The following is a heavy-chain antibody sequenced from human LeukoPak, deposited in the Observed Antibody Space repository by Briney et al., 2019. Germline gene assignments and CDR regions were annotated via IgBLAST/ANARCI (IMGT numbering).Heavy chain of an antibody. Sequence: GGSLRLSCAASGFTFDNYAMHWVRLAPGKGLEWVAVIWYDGGNEYYADSVKGRFTISRDNSKYTLYLQMNSLRAEGTAVYYCAKDHGSSWRQKTYFDYWGQGTLVTVSS. CDR2: IWYDGGNE. V-gene: IGHV3-33*06. CDR1: GFTFDNYA. D-gene: IGHD6-13*01. CDR3: AKDHGSSWRQKTYFDY. J-gene: IGHJ4*02.